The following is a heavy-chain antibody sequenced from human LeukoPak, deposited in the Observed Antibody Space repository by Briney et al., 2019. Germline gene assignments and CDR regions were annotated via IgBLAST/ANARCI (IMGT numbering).Heavy chain of an antibody. Sequence: PGGSLRLSCAASGFTFSSYWMSWVRQAPGKGLEWVANIKPDGSEKYYVDSVKGRFTISRDNAKKSVYLEMNSLRAEETAVYYCARYQSETSLDYWGQGTLVTVSS. CDR1: GFTFSSYW. CDR2: IKPDGSEK. J-gene: IGHJ4*02. V-gene: IGHV3-7*02. D-gene: IGHD2-2*01. CDR3: ARYQSETSLDY.